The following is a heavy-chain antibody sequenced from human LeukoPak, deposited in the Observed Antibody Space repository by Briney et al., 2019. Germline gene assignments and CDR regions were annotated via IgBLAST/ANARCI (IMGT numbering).Heavy chain of an antibody. Sequence: PSETLSLTCTVSGGSFSNYFWTWIRQPPGKGLEWIGEISLSGTIKYNPSLKSRVTISVDTSKNQFSLKLSTVTAADTAVYYCASSTTTVTTRTLDYWGQGALVIVSS. CDR2: ISLSGTI. CDR3: ASSTTTVTTRTLDY. V-gene: IGHV4-34*01. CDR1: GGSFSNYF. D-gene: IGHD4-17*01. J-gene: IGHJ4*02.